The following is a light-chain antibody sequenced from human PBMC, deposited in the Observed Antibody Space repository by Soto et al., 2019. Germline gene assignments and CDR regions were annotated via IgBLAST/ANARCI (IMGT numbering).Light chain of an antibody. J-gene: IGKJ1*01. CDR3: QQYNNWLRGT. Sequence: EIVMTQSPATLSVSPGERATLSCRASQSVSSNLAWYQQKPGQAPRLLIYGASTRATGIPARFSGSGSGTKFTLTISSLQSEDFAVYYCQQYNNWLRGTFGQGTKVDIK. CDR1: QSVSSN. CDR2: GAS. V-gene: IGKV3-15*01.